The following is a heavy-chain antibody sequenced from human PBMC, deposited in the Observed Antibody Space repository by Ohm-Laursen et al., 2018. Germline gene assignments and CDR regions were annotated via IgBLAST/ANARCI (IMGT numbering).Heavy chain of an antibody. CDR2: INHSGST. J-gene: IGHJ4*02. CDR1: GGSFSGYY. Sequence: GTLSLTCAVYGGSFSGYYWSWIRQPPGKGLEWIGEINHSGSTNYNPPLKSRVTISVDTSKNQFSLKLSSVTAADTAVYYCARDLRIAAAGTVADYWGQGTLVTVSS. CDR3: ARDLRIAAAGTVADY. V-gene: IGHV4-34*01. D-gene: IGHD6-13*01.